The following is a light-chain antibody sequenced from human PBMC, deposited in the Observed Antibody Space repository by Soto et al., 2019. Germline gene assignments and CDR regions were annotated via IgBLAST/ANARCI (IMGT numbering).Light chain of an antibody. Sequence: EIVLTQSPGTLSLSPGERATLSCRASQSVSNYLAWYQQKPGQAPRLLIYAASNRATGIPARFSGSGSGTEFTLTISSLQSEDFAVYYCQQYNNWPRLTFGGGTKVDIK. J-gene: IGKJ4*01. CDR3: QQYNNWPRLT. CDR1: QSVSNY. CDR2: AAS. V-gene: IGKV3D-15*01.